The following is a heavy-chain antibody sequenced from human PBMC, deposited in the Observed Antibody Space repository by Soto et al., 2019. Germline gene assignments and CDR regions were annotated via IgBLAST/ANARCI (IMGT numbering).Heavy chain of an antibody. Sequence: GGSLRLSCAASGFTFSSYSMNWVRQAPGKGLEWVSYISSSSSTIYYADSVKGRFTISRDNAKNSLYLQMNSLRDEDTAVYYCARDHIVVVTANHYYYGMDVWGQGTTVTVSS. CDR3: ARDHIVVVTANHYYYGMDV. CDR1: GFTFSSYS. V-gene: IGHV3-48*02. J-gene: IGHJ6*02. CDR2: ISSSSSTI. D-gene: IGHD2-21*02.